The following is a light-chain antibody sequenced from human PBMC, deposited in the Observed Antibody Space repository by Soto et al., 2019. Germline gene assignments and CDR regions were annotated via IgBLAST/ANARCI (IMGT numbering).Light chain of an antibody. CDR1: QSISSW. CDR3: QQYEAYPLT. Sequence: DIQLTQXPSTLSASVGDRATITCRASQSISSWLAWYQQKPGKAPKLLVYKASSLESGVPSRFSGSGSGTEFTLTISTLQPDDFATYYCQQYEAYPLTFGGGTKVEI. CDR2: KAS. J-gene: IGKJ4*01. V-gene: IGKV1-5*03.